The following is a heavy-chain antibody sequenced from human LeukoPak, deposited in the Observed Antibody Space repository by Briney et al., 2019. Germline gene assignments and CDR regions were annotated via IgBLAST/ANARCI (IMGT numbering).Heavy chain of an antibody. CDR2: IIPIFGTA. V-gene: IGHV1-69*05. J-gene: IGHJ3*02. Sequence: SVNVSCKASGGTFSSYASSWVRQAPGQVLEWMGGIIPIFGTANYAQKFQGRVTITTDESTSTAYMELSSLRSEDTAVYYCARAHDSSGYQTADAFDIWGQGTMVTVSS. CDR1: GGTFSSYA. D-gene: IGHD3-22*01. CDR3: ARAHDSSGYQTADAFDI.